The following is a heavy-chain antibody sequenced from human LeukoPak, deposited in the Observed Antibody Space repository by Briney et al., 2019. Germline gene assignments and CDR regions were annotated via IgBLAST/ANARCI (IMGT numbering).Heavy chain of an antibody. D-gene: IGHD6-19*01. Sequence: SQTLSLTCTISGDSITSGGYYWSWIRQPPGKGLEWIGYIYYSGSTYYNPSLKSRLSISVATSKTQFSLSLSSVTAADTAVYYCARENSSGWMFRRYFDFWGQGILVTVSS. CDR3: ARENSSGWMFRRYFDF. J-gene: IGHJ4*02. CDR1: GDSITSGGYY. CDR2: IYYSGST. V-gene: IGHV4-30-4*08.